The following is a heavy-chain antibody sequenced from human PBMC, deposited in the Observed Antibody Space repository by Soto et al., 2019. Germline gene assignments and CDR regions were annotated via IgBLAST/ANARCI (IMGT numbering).Heavy chain of an antibody. J-gene: IGHJ5*02. CDR1: GYTFTHYA. CDR3: ARGLAADGA. V-gene: IGHV1-3*01. D-gene: IGHD6-13*01. Sequence: QVQLVQSGAEVKKPGASVKVSCTASGYTFTHYAIHWVRHAPGQRLEWMGFINAGSGNTKYSQTLQGRLTFTKDTSASTAYMDLSSLRSEDTAMYFCARGLAADGAWGQGTLVTVSS. CDR2: INAGSGNT.